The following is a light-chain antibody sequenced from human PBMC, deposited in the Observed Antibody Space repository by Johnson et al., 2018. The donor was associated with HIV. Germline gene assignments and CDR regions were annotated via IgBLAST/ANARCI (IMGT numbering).Light chain of an antibody. CDR3: AAWDDILNGYV. V-gene: IGLV1-44*01. J-gene: IGLJ1*01. Sequence: QSVLTQPPSVSAAPGQNVNISCSGGSSNIGTNYVSWYQQLPGTAPKLLIYSNNQRPSGVPDRFSGSKSGTSASLAIRGLQSEDEADYYCAAWDDILNGYVFGTETKVTVL. CDR2: SNN. CDR1: SSNIGTNY.